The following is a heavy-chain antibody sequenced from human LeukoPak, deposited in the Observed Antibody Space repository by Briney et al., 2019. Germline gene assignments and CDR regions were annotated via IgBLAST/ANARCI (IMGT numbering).Heavy chain of an antibody. V-gene: IGHV3-53*01. CDR3: AKAIYLRLNGRAYFDY. D-gene: IGHD2-8*01. CDR2: IYGDGGT. J-gene: IGHJ4*02. CDR1: GVTVSSHY. Sequence: PGGSLRLSCAVSGVTVSSHYMSWVRQAPGKGLEWVSVIYGDGGTSYADSVKGRFTISRDNSKNTLYLQMNSLRAEDTAVYYCAKAIYLRLNGRAYFDYWGQGTLVTVSS.